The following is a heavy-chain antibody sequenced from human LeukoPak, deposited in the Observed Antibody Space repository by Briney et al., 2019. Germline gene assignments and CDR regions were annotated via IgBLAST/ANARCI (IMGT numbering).Heavy chain of an antibody. Sequence: GSLRLSCAASGFTFSSYWMNWVRQAPGKGLEWVANIKRDGSGKYYVDSVKGRFTISRDNAKNSLYLQMNSLRAEDTAVYYCAREASDYYDSSGGFDYWGQGTLVTVSS. J-gene: IGHJ4*02. V-gene: IGHV3-7*01. D-gene: IGHD3-22*01. CDR2: IKRDGSGK. CDR1: GFTFSSYW. CDR3: AREASDYYDSSGGFDY.